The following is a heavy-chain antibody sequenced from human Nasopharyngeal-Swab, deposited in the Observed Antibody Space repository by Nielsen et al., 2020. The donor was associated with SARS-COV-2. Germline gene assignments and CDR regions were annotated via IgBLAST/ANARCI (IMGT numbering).Heavy chain of an antibody. J-gene: IGHJ6*02. V-gene: IGHV3-23*01. CDR2: ISGSGGST. D-gene: IGHD2-2*01. Sequence: WIRQPPGKGLEWVSAISGSGGSTYYADSVKGRFTISRDNSKNTLYLQMNSLRAEDTAVYYCAKVARDIVVVPAAMKAYYYYGMDVWGQGPRSPSP. CDR3: AKVARDIVVVPAAMKAYYYYGMDV.